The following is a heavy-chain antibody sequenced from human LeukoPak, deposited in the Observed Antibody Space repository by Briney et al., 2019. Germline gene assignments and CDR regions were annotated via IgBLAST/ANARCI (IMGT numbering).Heavy chain of an antibody. V-gene: IGHV3-53*01. Sequence: GGSLRLSCTVSGFTVSGNYMSWVRQAPGKGLEWVSLIYSGGTTYYADSVKGRFTISRDNSKNTLYLQMNSLRAEDTAVYYCARRAGGYSHPYDYWGQGILVTVSS. J-gene: IGHJ4*02. CDR1: GFTVSGNY. CDR2: IYSGGTT. CDR3: ARRAGGYSHPYDY. D-gene: IGHD4-23*01.